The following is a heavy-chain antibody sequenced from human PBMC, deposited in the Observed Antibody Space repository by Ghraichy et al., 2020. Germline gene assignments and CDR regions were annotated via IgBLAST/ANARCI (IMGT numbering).Heavy chain of an antibody. CDR1: GFTFNSYS. CDR3: ARNMGSGYEPSATDY. CDR2: ISSSGSYI. Sequence: GGSLRLSCEGSGFTFNSYSMNWVRQAPGKGLEWVSFISSSGSYIYYADSVKGRFIISRDNTKKSLHLQMSSLRAEDSAIYYCARNMGSGYEPSATDYWGQGTLVAVSS. D-gene: IGHD5-12*01. V-gene: IGHV3-21*01. J-gene: IGHJ4*02.